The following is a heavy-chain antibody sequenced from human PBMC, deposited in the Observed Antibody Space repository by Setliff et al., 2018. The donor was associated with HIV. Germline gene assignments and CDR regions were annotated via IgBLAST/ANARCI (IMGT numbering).Heavy chain of an antibody. CDR1: GGTFSSYA. J-gene: IGHJ4*02. CDR3: ANRLRGYNKWYYFDY. D-gene: IGHD1-1*01. Sequence: ASVKVSCKASGGTFSSYAISWVRQAPGQGLEWMGGIIPILGIANYAQKFQGRVTITADESTSTAYMELSSLGAEDTAVYYCANRLRGYNKWYYFDYWGQGTLVTVSS. CDR2: IIPILGIA. V-gene: IGHV1-69*10.